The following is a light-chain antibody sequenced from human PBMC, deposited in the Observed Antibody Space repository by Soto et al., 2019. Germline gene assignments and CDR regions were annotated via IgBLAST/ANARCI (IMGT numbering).Light chain of an antibody. CDR3: SSYIDMDNSVT. CDR1: TGATSGHKY. Sequence: QSALTQPPSASGSPGQSVTIPCTGSTGATSGHKYVAWYQHHPGEVPKLLIYEDSKRPSGVPDRFSASRGGNTASLTVSGLQSDDEALYYCSSYIDMDNSVTFGGGTKLTVL. V-gene: IGLV2-8*01. CDR2: EDS. J-gene: IGLJ2*01.